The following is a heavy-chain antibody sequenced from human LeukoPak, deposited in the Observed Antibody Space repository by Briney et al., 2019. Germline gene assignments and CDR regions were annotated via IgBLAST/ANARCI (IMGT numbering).Heavy chain of an antibody. CDR1: GFTFSSYG. CDR3: AKDKRVIWSGYDFDY. Sequence: GGSLRLSCAASGFTFSSYGMHWVRQAPGKGLEWVAVIWYDGSNKYYADSVKGRFTISRDNSKNTLYLQMSSLRAEDTAVYYCAKDKRVIWSGYDFDYWGQGTLVTVSS. CDR2: IWYDGSNK. V-gene: IGHV3-33*06. J-gene: IGHJ4*02. D-gene: IGHD5-12*01.